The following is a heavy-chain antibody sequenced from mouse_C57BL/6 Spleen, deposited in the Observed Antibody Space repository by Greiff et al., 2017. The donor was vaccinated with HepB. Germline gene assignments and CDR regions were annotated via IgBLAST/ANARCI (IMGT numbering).Heavy chain of an antibody. D-gene: IGHD1-1*01. CDR3: ARRGGSSYVAMDY. CDR2: IDPSDSYT. CDR1: GYTFTSYW. Sequence: QVQLQQPGAELVMPGASVKLSCKASGYTFTSYWMHWVKQRPGPGLEWIGEIDPSDSYTNYNQKFKGKSTLTVDKSSSTAYMQLSSLSSEDSAVYYCARRGGSSYVAMDYWGQGTSVTVSS. J-gene: IGHJ4*01. V-gene: IGHV1-69*01.